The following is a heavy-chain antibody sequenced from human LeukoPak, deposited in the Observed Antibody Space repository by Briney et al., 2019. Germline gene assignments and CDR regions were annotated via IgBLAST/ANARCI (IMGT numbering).Heavy chain of an antibody. CDR3: ARESRPSNRDDAFDL. CDR1: GFTFSNHY. CDR2: INQDGRDK. V-gene: IGHV3-7*01. D-gene: IGHD5-24*01. J-gene: IGHJ3*01. Sequence: GGSLRLSCAASGFTFSNHYISWVRQAPGKGLEWVANINQDGRDKYFVDSVRDRFTISRDSAQNSVSLQMNSLRAEDTAVYYCARESRPSNRDDAFDLWGQGTMVTVSS.